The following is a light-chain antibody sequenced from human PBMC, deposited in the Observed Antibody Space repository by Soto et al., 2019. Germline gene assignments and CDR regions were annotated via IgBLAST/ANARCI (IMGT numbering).Light chain of an antibody. CDR3: QQYGSSPQT. V-gene: IGKV3-20*01. CDR1: HSVSANF. J-gene: IGKJ2*01. CDR2: AAS. Sequence: IVLTQSPGTLSLSPGESATLSCRASHSVSANFVAWYQQKFGQSPRLLIYAASRRATGVAERFSGSGSATEFTLTITGLEPEDSALYHCQQYGSSPQTFGQGTRLELK.